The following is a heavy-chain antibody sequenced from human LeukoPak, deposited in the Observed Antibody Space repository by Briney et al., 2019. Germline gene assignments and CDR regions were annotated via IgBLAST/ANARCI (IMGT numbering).Heavy chain of an antibody. CDR3: QTNYYDRSGYYTIFDY. CDR1: GYTFTSYA. D-gene: IGHD3-22*01. V-gene: IGHV1-3*01. J-gene: IGHJ4*02. CDR2: INAGNGNT. Sequence: ASVKVSCKAPGYTFTSYAMHWVRQAPGQRLEWMGWINAGNGNTKYSQKFQGRVTISRDTSASTAYIELSSLRSEDTASYYCQTNYYDRSGYYTIFDYWGQGTLVTVSS.